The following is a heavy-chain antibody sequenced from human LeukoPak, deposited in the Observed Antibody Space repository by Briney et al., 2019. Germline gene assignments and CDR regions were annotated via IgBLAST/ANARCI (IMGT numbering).Heavy chain of an antibody. J-gene: IGHJ3*02. CDR2: ISSSSDEI. CDR3: AVLGGVPGKGYSYGYDAFDI. CDR1: GFTFSSYS. D-gene: IGHD5-18*01. V-gene: IGHV3-48*01. Sequence: PGGSLRLSCAASGFTFSSYSMNWVRQAPGKGLEWVSYISSSSDEIYYADSVKGRFTISRDNAKNSLFLQMNSMRAEDTAVYYCAVLGGVPGKGYSYGYDAFDIWGQGTMVTVSS.